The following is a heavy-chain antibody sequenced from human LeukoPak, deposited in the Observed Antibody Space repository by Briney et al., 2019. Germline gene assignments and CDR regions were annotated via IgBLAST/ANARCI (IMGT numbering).Heavy chain of an antibody. Sequence: TGGSLRLSCAASGFTFSSYSMNWVRQTPGKGLECVSSISRSSNYIYYADSVKGRFTISRDNAKNSLYLQMNSLRAEDTAVYYCARGVTARGFYYYMDVWGKGTTVTVSS. CDR3: ARGVTARGFYYYMDV. CDR1: GFTFSSYS. D-gene: IGHD2-21*02. J-gene: IGHJ6*03. CDR2: ISRSSNYI. V-gene: IGHV3-21*04.